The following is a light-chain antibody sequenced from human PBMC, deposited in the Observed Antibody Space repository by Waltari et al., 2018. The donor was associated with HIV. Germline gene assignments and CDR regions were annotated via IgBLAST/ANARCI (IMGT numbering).Light chain of an antibody. V-gene: IGKV3-15*01. J-gene: IGKJ1*01. CDR3: QQYNNWPPWT. Sequence: EIVMTQSPATLSVSPVERATLPCRASQRVSSNLAWYQQKPGQAPRLLSYGASTRATGIPARFSGSGSGTEFTLTISSLQSEDFAVYYCQQYNNWPPWTFGQGTKVEIK. CDR2: GAS. CDR1: QRVSSN.